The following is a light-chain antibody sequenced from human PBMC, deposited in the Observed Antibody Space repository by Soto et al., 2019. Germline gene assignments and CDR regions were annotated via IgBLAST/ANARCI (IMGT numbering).Light chain of an antibody. CDR2: DDY. J-gene: IGLJ2*01. CDR3: GTWDSSLSAVV. CDR1: SSNIGNNR. V-gene: IGLV1-51*01. Sequence: QSVLTQPPSMSAAPGQMVTISCSGSSSNIGNNRVSWYQQLPGAAPKLLIYDDYARPSGIPDRFSGSKSGASATLGITGLQTGDEAEYYCGTWDSSLSAVVFGGGTKLTVL.